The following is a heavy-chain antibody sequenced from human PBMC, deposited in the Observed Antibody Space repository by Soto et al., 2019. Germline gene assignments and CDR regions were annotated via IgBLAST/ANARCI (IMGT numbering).Heavy chain of an antibody. Sequence: ASETLSLTCTVSGGSISSYYWSWIRQPPGKGLEWIGYIFYSGSTKSNPSLKSRVTMSVDMSKNQFSLRLTSVTAADTAVYYCARVFPSYCGGDCSYFDSWGQGTLVTV. CDR3: ARVFPSYCGGDCSYFDS. CDR2: IFYSGST. D-gene: IGHD2-21*02. CDR1: GGSISSYY. V-gene: IGHV4-59*01. J-gene: IGHJ4*02.